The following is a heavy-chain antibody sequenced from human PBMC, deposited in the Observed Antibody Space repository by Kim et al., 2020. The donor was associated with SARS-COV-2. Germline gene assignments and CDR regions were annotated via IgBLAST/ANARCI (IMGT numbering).Heavy chain of an antibody. J-gene: IGHJ6*02. V-gene: IGHV3-49*02. Sequence: KGRFTISRDDSKCSAYLQMNSLKTEDTAVYYCTRDLPAAAGGCYYYGMDVWGQGTTVTVSS. CDR3: TRDLPAAAGGCYYYGMDV. D-gene: IGHD6-13*01.